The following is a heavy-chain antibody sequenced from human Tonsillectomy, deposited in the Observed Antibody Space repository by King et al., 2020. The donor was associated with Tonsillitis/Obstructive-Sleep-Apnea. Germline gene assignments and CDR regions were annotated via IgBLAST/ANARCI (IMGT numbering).Heavy chain of an antibody. J-gene: IGHJ6*02. Sequence: QLVQSGAEVKKPGASVKVSCKASGYTFTSYGISWVRQAPGQGLEWMGGIRVYNGNTNYAQKLQGRVTMTTDTSTSTAYMELRSLRSDDTAVYYCARGHAGDYYGSGHNMDVWGQGTTVTVSS. CDR2: IRVYNGNT. V-gene: IGHV1-18*01. CDR3: ARGHAGDYYGSGHNMDV. D-gene: IGHD3-10*01. CDR1: GYTFTSYG.